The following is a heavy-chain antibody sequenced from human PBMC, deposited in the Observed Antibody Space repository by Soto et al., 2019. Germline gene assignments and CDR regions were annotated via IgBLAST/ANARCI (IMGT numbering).Heavy chain of an antibody. Sequence: QVQLVQSGAEVKKPGASVKVSCKASGYTFINYYMHWVRQAPGQGLEWMGIINPNGGSTTYAQKLQGRVTLTRDTSTNTVNMELSSLRSEDTAVYYCAREKWLVRRNDTCDIWGQGTMVTVSS. J-gene: IGHJ3*02. D-gene: IGHD6-19*01. V-gene: IGHV1-46*01. CDR3: AREKWLVRRNDTCDI. CDR2: INPNGGST. CDR1: GYTFINYY.